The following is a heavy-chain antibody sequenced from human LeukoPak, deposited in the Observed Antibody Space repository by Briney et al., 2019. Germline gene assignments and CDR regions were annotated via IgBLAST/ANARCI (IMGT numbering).Heavy chain of an antibody. D-gene: IGHD2-8*01. Sequence: SETRSLTCTVSGGSISSNSYYWGWMRQPPGKGLEWIGSIYYSGSTYYNPSLKSRVTISVDTSRNQFSLKLNSVTAADTAVFYCARREWSSTPFDYWGQGTLVTVSS. CDR1: GGSISSNSYY. CDR2: IYYSGST. V-gene: IGHV4-39*01. CDR3: ARREWSSTPFDY. J-gene: IGHJ4*02.